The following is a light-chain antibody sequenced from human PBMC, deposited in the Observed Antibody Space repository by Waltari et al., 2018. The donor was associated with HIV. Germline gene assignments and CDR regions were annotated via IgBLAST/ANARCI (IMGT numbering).Light chain of an antibody. V-gene: IGLV3-25*03. CDR2: KGD. CDR1: ALPKQY. Sequence: SYELTQPPSVSVSPGQTARITCSGDALPKQYAYWYQQKPGQAPLLVIYKGDERPSGIPERFYGLSAGTTVTLTISGVHTEDEDDYYCQSADSTGSYPDVFGTGTKVTVL. J-gene: IGLJ1*01. CDR3: QSADSTGSYPDV.